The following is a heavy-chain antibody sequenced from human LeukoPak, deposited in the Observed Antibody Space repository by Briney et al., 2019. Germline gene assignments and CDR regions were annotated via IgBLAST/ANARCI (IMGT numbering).Heavy chain of an antibody. CDR1: GCTFSSYA. D-gene: IGHD6-13*01. CDR2: IISIFGKA. V-gene: IGHV1-69*04. J-gene: IGHJ4*02. Sequence: SVKVSCKASGCTFSSYAISWVRQAPGQGLEWMGRIISIFGKANYAQKFQGRVTITTDKSTSTAYMELSSLRSEDTAVYYCARDRISSSWPHLGYWGQGTLVTVSS. CDR3: ARDRISSSWPHLGY.